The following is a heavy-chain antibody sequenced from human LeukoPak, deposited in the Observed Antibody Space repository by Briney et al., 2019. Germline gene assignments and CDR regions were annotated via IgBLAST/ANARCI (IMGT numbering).Heavy chain of an antibody. V-gene: IGHV3-21*01. CDR1: GFXFSTYS. J-gene: IGHJ4*02. D-gene: IGHD5-18*01. CDR2: INRSGSYI. CDR3: ARDPGIQLWAYYFDY. Sequence: GGSLRLSCGASGFXFSTYSMNWVRQAPGKGLEWVSYINRSGSYIIYADSVKGRFTISRDNTKNSLYLQMNSLRAEDTAVYYCARDPGIQLWAYYFDYWGPGTLVTVSS.